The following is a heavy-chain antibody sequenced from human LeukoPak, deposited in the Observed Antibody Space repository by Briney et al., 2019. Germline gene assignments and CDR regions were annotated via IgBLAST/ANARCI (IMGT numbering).Heavy chain of an antibody. CDR3: ARERGSSWYLEVYFDY. V-gene: IGHV4-39*07. CDR1: GGSIRSSYYY. CDR2: IYDSGST. Sequence: SETLSLTCTVSGGSIRSSYYYWGWIRQPPGKGLEWIGSIYDSGSTYYNPSLKSRVTISVDKSKNQFSLKLSSVTAADTAVYYCARERGSSWYLEVYFDYWGQGALVTVSS. D-gene: IGHD6-13*01. J-gene: IGHJ4*02.